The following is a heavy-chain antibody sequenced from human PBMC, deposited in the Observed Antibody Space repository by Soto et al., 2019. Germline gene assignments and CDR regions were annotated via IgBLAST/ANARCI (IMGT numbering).Heavy chain of an antibody. V-gene: IGHV4-59*01. J-gene: IGHJ4*02. D-gene: IGHD5-12*01. CDR2: IYYSGST. Sequence: SETLSLTCTVSGGSISSYYWSWIRQPPGKGLEWIGYIYYSGSTNYNPSLKSRVTTSVDTSKNQFSLKLSSVTAADTAVYYCARDGSGYGLDYWGQGTLVTVSS. CDR1: GGSISSYY. CDR3: ARDGSGYGLDY.